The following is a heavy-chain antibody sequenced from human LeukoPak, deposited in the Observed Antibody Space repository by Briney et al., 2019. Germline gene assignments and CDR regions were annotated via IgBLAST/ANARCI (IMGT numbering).Heavy chain of an antibody. D-gene: IGHD1-26*01. CDR3: AKDVHGIFDY. Sequence: GGSLRLSCAASGFTFSSSAMSWVRQVPGKGLEWVSGISGSGGSTYYADSVKGRFTISRDNSKNTLYLQMNSLRAEDTAVYYCAKDVHGIFDYWGQGTLVTVSS. V-gene: IGHV3-23*01. J-gene: IGHJ4*02. CDR2: ISGSGGST. CDR1: GFTFSSSA.